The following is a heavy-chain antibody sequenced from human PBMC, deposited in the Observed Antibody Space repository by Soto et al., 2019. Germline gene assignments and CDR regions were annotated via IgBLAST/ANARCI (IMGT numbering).Heavy chain of an antibody. D-gene: IGHD4-4*01. CDR3: TSYRARIRYYYYGMDV. V-gene: IGHV3-73*01. CDR1: GLTFSGSA. CDR2: IRSKANSYAT. Sequence: PGGSLRLSCAASGLTFSGSAMHWVRQASGKGLEWVGRIRSKANSYATAYAASAKGRFTISRDDSKNTAYLQMNSLKTEDTAVYYCTSYRARIRYYYYGMDVWGQGTTVTVSS. J-gene: IGHJ6*02.